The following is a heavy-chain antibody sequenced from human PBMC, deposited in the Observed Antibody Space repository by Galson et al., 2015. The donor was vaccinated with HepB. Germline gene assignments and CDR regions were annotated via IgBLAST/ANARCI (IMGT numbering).Heavy chain of an antibody. V-gene: IGHV1-2*02. CDR1: GYTFTNFY. D-gene: IGHD3-9*01. Sequence: SVKVSCKASGYTFTNFYIHWVRQVPGQGPECMGWVNPNSGATTYTPKFQDRLTMTRDTSLRTVYMELNRLTSDDTAVYYCARDLYDILTGSRLRGYVHIGMGVWGQGTPVTVS. J-gene: IGHJ6*02. CDR3: ARDLYDILTGSRLRGYVHIGMGV. CDR2: VNPNSGAT.